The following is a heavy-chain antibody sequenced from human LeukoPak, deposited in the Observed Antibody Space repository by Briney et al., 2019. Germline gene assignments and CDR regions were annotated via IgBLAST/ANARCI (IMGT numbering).Heavy chain of an antibody. CDR3: ARGRDIVVVVASGLDP. CDR1: GYTFTSYY. CDR2: INPSGGST. D-gene: IGHD2-15*01. J-gene: IGHJ5*02. V-gene: IGHV1-46*01. Sequence: ASVKVSCKASGYTFTSYYMHWVRQAPGQGLEWMGIINPSGGSTSYAQKFQGRVTMTRDTSTSTVYVELSSLRSEDTAVYYCARGRDIVVVVASGLDPWGQGTLVTVSS.